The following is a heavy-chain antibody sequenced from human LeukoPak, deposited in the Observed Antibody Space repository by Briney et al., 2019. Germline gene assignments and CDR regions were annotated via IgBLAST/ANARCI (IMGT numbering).Heavy chain of an antibody. D-gene: IGHD4-17*01. Sequence: GGSLRLSCAASGFTFSSYAMSWVRQAPGKGLEWVSGISGSGDNTYYADSVKGRFTISRDNSKNTLYLQMNSLRAEDTAVYYCARAPPGYGDYEVAFDIWGQGTMVTVSS. J-gene: IGHJ3*02. CDR3: ARAPPGYGDYEVAFDI. CDR2: ISGSGDNT. V-gene: IGHV3-23*01. CDR1: GFTFSSYA.